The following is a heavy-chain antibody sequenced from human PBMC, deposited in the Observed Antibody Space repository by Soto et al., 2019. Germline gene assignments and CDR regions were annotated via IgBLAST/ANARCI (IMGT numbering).Heavy chain of an antibody. CDR3: AGDISGPKDY. V-gene: IGHV1-46*01. CDR2: INPSGGRT. Sequence: QVQLVQSGSEVKNPGASVKVSCKASGYTFTNYYVHWVRQAPGQGLEWMGIINPSGGRTTYAQKFQGRVTMTRDTSTSTVYMELRSLRSEDTAVDYYAGDISGPKDYWGQGTLVTVSS. D-gene: IGHD3-10*01. J-gene: IGHJ4*02. CDR1: GYTFTNYY.